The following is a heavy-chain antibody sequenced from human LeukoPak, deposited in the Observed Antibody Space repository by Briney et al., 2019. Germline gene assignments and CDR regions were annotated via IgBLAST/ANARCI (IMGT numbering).Heavy chain of an antibody. D-gene: IGHD3-10*01. CDR3: ARGGYYGSGNDFRFDP. J-gene: IGHJ5*02. CDR1: GYSISSAYY. V-gene: IGHV4-38-2*02. CDR2: IRHSGST. Sequence: SETLSLTCTVSGYSISSAYYWGWIRPPPGKGLEWIGGIRHSGSTYYNPSLKSRVTISLDTSKNQFSLKLTSVTAADTAVYYCARGGYYGSGNDFRFDPWGQGTLVTVSS.